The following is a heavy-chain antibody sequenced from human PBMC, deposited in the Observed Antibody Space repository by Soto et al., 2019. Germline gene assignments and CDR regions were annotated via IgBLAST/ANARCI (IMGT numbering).Heavy chain of an antibody. D-gene: IGHD3-10*01. J-gene: IGHJ5*02. CDR2: IYYSGST. CDR3: ARAARVRALANWFDP. V-gene: IGHV4-30-4*01. Sequence: SETLSLTCTVSGGSISSGDYYWSWIRQPPGKGLEWIWYIYYSGSTYYNPSLKSRVTISVDTSKNQFSLKLSSVTAADTAVYYCARAARVRALANWFDPWGQGTLVTVSS. CDR1: GGSISSGDYY.